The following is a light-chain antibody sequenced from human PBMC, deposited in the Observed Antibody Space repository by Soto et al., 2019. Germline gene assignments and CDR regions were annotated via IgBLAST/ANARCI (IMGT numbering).Light chain of an antibody. Sequence: DIQMAQSPSAVSASVGDRVTITCRASQDISKWLAWYQQKPGKVPKLLISAASTLQSGVPSRFSGSGSGTDFTLTISSLQPEDVATYYCQKHNSAPLFFGPGTKVDIK. J-gene: IGKJ3*01. CDR1: QDISKW. V-gene: IGKV1-27*01. CDR2: AAS. CDR3: QKHNSAPLF.